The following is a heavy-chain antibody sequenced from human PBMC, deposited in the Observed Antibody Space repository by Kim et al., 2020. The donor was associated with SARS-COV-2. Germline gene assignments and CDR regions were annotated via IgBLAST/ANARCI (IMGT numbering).Heavy chain of an antibody. J-gene: IGHJ6*02. CDR3: ARDRGVVAAAGYGMDV. D-gene: IGHD6-13*01. Sequence: DSVKCRFTISSDNSKNTLYLQMNSRRAEDTAVYYCARDRGVVAAAGYGMDVWGQGTTVTVSS. V-gene: IGHV3-30*07.